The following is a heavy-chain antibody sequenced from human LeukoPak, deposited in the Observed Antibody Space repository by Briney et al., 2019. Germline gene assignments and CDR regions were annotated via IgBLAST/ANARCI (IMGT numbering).Heavy chain of an antibody. Sequence: ASVTVSCTPSGYIFTDYYIYWIRQAPGQGLEWMGWINRNSGGTNYAQKFQGRVRVTMARDTSIDTSYMELSRLRSDDTALYYCAIYRDAVLPDSTTFYHYSYMDVWGKGTTVTVS. J-gene: IGHJ6*03. V-gene: IGHV1-2*02. CDR1: GYIFTDYY. D-gene: IGHD1-14*01. CDR3: AIYRDAVLPDSTTFYHYSYMDV. CDR2: INRNSGGT.